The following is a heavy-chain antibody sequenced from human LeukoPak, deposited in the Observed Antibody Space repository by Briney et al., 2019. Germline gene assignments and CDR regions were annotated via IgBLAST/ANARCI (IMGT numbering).Heavy chain of an antibody. V-gene: IGHV3-30*18. CDR1: GFIFSSYG. Sequence: PGRSLRLSCAASGFIFSSYGMHWVRQAPGKGLEWVAVISYDGSDQHYADSVKGRFTISRDNSKNTVYLQMNSLRVEDTAVYYCANARSTGWYETDYWGQGTLVTVSS. J-gene: IGHJ4*02. D-gene: IGHD6-19*01. CDR2: ISYDGSDQ. CDR3: ANARSTGWYETDY.